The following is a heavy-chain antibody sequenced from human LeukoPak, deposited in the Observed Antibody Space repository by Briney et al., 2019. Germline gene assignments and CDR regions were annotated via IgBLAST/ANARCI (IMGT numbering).Heavy chain of an antibody. CDR1: GFTFSDYY. CDR3: ARVGATSTADY. D-gene: IGHD2-15*01. J-gene: IGHJ4*02. Sequence: GGSLTLSCAAFGFTFSDYYMSWIRQAPGKGLEWVSYINKSGSDTNFVDSVKGRFTISRDNAKNSLYLQMNSLRGEDTAVYYCARVGATSTADYWGQGTLVTVS. CDR2: INKSGSDT. V-gene: IGHV3-11*06.